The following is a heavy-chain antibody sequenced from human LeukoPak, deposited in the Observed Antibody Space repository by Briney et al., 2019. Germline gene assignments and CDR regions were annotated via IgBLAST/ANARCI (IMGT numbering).Heavy chain of an antibody. CDR1: GYTFTGYY. CDR3: ARDRYSSGWYSDY. CDR2: INPNSGGT. V-gene: IGHV1-2*02. D-gene: IGHD6-19*01. J-gene: IGHJ4*02. Sequence: VASVKVSCKASGYTFTGYYMHWVRQAPGQGLEWMGWINPNSGGTNYAQKFQGRVTMTRDTSISTAYMELSRLRSDDTAVYYCARDRYSSGWYSDYWGQGTLVTVSP.